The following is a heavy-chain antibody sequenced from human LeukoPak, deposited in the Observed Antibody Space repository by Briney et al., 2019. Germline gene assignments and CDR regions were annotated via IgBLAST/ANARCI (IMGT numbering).Heavy chain of an antibody. CDR1: GFTFSHYA. CDR2: ISDDESDK. V-gene: IGHV3-30*18. CDR3: AKTDYGDRCVDH. D-gene: IGHD4-17*01. J-gene: IGHJ4*02. Sequence: GRSLRLSCAASGFTFSHYAIHWVRQAPGKGLEWVAVISDDESDKHYADSVKGRFTISRDNSKNTLHLQMNSLRAEDTAVYYCAKTDYGDRCVDHWGQGTLVTVSS.